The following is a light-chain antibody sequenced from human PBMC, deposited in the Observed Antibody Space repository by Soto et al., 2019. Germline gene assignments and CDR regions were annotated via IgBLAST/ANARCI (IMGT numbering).Light chain of an antibody. Sequence: DIQMTQSPSTLSGSVGDSVTITCRASQTISSWLAWYQQKPGKAPKLLIYKASTLKSGVPSRFSGSGSGTDFTLTISSLQPEDFATYSCQQSYSTPRTFGQGTKVDIK. J-gene: IGKJ1*01. V-gene: IGKV1-5*03. CDR2: KAS. CDR3: QQSYSTPRT. CDR1: QTISSW.